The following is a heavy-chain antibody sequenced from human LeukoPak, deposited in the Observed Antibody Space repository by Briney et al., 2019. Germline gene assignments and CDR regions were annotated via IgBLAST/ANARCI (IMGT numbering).Heavy chain of an antibody. CDR1: GGTFSSYA. CDR3: ARVADSSGYPIDY. V-gene: IGHV1-69*05. J-gene: IGHJ4*02. Sequence: SVKVSCKASGGTFSSYAISWVRQAPGQGFEWMGGIIPIFGTANYAQKFQGRVTITTDESTSTAYMELSSLRSEDAAVYYCARVADSSGYPIDYWGQGTLVTVSS. CDR2: IIPIFGTA. D-gene: IGHD3-22*01.